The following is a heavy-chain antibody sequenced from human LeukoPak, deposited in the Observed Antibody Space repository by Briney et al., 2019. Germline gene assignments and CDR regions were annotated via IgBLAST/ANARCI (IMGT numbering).Heavy chain of an antibody. J-gene: IGHJ4*02. CDR1: GFTFSSYA. D-gene: IGHD1-26*01. V-gene: IGHV3-30-3*01. CDR2: ISYDGNIK. Sequence: GGSLRLSCAASGFTFSSYAMHWVRQAPGKGLEWVTFISYDGNIKYYTDSVKGRFTISRDNSKNTLYLQMNSLTAEDTSVYYCARDLSGRYSADYWGQGTLVTVSS. CDR3: ARDLSGRYSADY.